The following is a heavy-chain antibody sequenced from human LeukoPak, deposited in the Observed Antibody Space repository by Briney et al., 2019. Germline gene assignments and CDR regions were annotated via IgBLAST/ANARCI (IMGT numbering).Heavy chain of an antibody. CDR2: ISAYNGNT. D-gene: IGHD3-22*01. V-gene: IGHV1-18*01. CDR3: ARDGDYYDSSGFDY. J-gene: IGHJ4*02. CDR1: GYTFTSYG. Sequence: ASVKVSCKASGYTFTSYGISWVRQVPGQGLEWTGWISAYNGNTNYAQKLQGRVTMTTDTSTSTAYMELRSLRSDDTAVYYCARDGDYYDSSGFDYWGQGTLVTVSS.